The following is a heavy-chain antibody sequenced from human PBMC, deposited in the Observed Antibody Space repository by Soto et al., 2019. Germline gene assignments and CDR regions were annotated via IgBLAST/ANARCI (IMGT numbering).Heavy chain of an antibody. Sequence: QLQLQESGPGLVKPSETLSLTCTVSGGSISSSSYYWGWIRQPPGKGLEWIGSIYYSGSTYYNPSLKSRVTISVDTSKNQFSLKLSSVTAADTAVYYCARHVDTAMVTSYFDYWGPGTLVTVSS. CDR2: IYYSGST. J-gene: IGHJ4*02. CDR3: ARHVDTAMVTSYFDY. D-gene: IGHD5-18*01. CDR1: GGSISSSSYY. V-gene: IGHV4-39*01.